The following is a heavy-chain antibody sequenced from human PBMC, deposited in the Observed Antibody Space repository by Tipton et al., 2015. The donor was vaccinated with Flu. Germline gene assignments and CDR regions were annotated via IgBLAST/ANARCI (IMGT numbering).Heavy chain of an antibody. CDR2: IHPGDSDT. Sequence: VQLVQSGVEVKKPGASLKISCKVSGNSFTNYWIGWVRQMPGKGLEWMGIIHPGDSDTRYSPSFQGHVTMSVDRSTSTAYLQWSRLTASDTGMYYCAAAVAAYAFDIWGQGTMVTVSS. J-gene: IGHJ3*02. V-gene: IGHV5-51*03. CDR1: GNSFTNYW. D-gene: IGHD6-19*01. CDR3: AAAVAAYAFDI.